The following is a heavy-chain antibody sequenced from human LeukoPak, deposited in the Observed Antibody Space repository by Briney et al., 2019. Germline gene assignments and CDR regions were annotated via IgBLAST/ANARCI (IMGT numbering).Heavy chain of an antibody. Sequence: SETLSLTCTVSGGSISSYYWSWIRQPPGKGLEWIGYIDYSGSTNYNPSLKSRVTISVDTSKNQFSLRLSSVTAADTAVYYCARGVGRGSLLYYYFDDWGQGTLVTVSS. CDR1: GGSISSYY. CDR2: IDYSGST. V-gene: IGHV4-59*01. D-gene: IGHD2/OR15-2a*01. J-gene: IGHJ4*02. CDR3: ARGVGRGSLLYYYFDD.